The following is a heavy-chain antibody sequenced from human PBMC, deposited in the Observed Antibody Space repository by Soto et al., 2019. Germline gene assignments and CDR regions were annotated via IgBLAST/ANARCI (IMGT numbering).Heavy chain of an antibody. Sequence: EVLLVESGGGLVQPGGSLKPSFEAPAFVFKDSQFPWFRKASGKGLEWVGRIRDRAYNYATAYAASVKGRFTISRDDSNNKAYLQMDSLKTEDTAIYYCTRLISAAQDYWGQGTLVTVSS. D-gene: IGHD3-10*01. J-gene: IGHJ4*02. V-gene: IGHV3-73*01. CDR1: AFVFKDSQ. CDR2: IRDRAYNYAT. CDR3: TRLISAAQDY.